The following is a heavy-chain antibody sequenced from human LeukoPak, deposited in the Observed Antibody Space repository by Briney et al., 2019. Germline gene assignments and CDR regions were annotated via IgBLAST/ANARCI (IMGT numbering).Heavy chain of an antibody. Sequence: SVKVSCKASGGTFSSYAISWVRQAPGQGLEWMGGIIPIFGTANYAQKFQGRVTITTDESTSTAYMELSSLRSEDTAVYYCAREGNGYYAFDIWGQGTMVTVSS. V-gene: IGHV1-69*05. CDR2: IIPIFGTA. CDR3: AREGNGYYAFDI. D-gene: IGHD5-24*01. J-gene: IGHJ3*02. CDR1: GGTFSSYA.